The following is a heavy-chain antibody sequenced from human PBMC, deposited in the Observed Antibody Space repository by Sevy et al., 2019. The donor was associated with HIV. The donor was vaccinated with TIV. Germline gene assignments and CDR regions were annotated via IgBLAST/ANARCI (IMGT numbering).Heavy chain of an antibody. CDR1: GFTFSSYA. CDR3: AKDQSTVTRDYFDY. CDR2: IGGGGGGT. V-gene: IGHV3-23*01. J-gene: IGHJ4*02. D-gene: IGHD4-17*01. Sequence: GGSLRLSCAASGFTFSSYAMGWVRQAPGKGLEWVSAIGGGGGGTFYADSVKGRFTISRDNSKNTLYLQMNSLRDEDTVVYYCAKDQSTVTRDYFDYWGQGTLVTVSS.